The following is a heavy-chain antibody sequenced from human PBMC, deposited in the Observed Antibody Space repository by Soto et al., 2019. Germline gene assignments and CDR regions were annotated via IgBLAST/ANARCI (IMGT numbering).Heavy chain of an antibody. Sequence: EVQLVESGGGWVQPGGSRRLSGLASGFTLSSYGMHWVRQTPGKGLEWVANINQDGTQKHYVDSVKGRFTISRDNARRSLYLQMNSLRAEDTAVYFCARGIGAFDAFWGQGTLVTVSS. CDR3: ARGIGAFDAF. V-gene: IGHV3-7*01. CDR2: INQDGTQK. D-gene: IGHD3-3*02. J-gene: IGHJ4*02. CDR1: GFTLSSYG.